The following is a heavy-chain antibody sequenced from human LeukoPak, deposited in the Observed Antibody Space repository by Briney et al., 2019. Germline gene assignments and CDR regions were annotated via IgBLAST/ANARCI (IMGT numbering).Heavy chain of an antibody. D-gene: IGHD5-24*01. V-gene: IGHV3-23*01. CDR3: AKGGAATMRDGYNYYYYYMEV. CDR2: ISESGCHT. CDR1: GIPYQIHD. J-gene: IGHJ6*03. Sequence: GSLRLLRAASGIPYQIHDMRWVREAPGKGLECVLLISESGCHTYYGDSVKGRFTISRDNSTNRLYLQMNSLRPEDTAVYYCAKGGAATMRDGYNYYYYYMEVWGRGTTVTVSS.